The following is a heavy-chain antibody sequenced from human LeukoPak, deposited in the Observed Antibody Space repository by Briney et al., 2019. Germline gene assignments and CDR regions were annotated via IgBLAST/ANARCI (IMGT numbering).Heavy chain of an antibody. CDR2: IIPILGIA. J-gene: IGHJ5*02. CDR1: GGTFCSYA. Sequence: ASVKVSCKASGGTFCSYAISWVRQGPGQGLEWMGRIIPILGIANYAQKFQGRVTITADKSTSTAYMELSSLRSEDTAVYYCASKAYYYGSGGTAGFDPWGQGTLVTVSS. V-gene: IGHV1-69*04. D-gene: IGHD3-10*01. CDR3: ASKAYYYGSGGTAGFDP.